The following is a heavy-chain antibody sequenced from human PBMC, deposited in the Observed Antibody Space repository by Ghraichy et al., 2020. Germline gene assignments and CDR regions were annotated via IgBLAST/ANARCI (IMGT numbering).Heavy chain of an antibody. D-gene: IGHD3-22*01. CDR3: ARAYYDSIGYYLYYFDY. CDR2: IWYDGSKK. CDR1: GFTFSNYG. V-gene: IGHV3-33*01. J-gene: IGHJ4*02. Sequence: GGSLRLSCAASGFTFSNYGMHWVRQAPGKGLEWVAVIWYDGSKKYYADSVKGRFAISRDNSKNTLYLQMHSLRAEDTAVYYCARAYYDSIGYYLYYFDYWGQGTLVTVSS.